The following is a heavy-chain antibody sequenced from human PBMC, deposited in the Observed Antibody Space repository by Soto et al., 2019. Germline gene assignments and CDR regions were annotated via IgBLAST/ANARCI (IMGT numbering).Heavy chain of an antibody. D-gene: IGHD2-15*01. CDR3: ARARDIVVPNEAPRYCSGGSCSLPYYFDY. CDR1: GYTFTSYG. V-gene: IGHV1-18*01. CDR2: ISAYNGNT. Sequence: ASVKVSCKASGYTFTSYGISWVRQAPGQGLEWMGWISAYNGNTNYAQKLQGRVTMTTDTSTSTAYMELRSLRSDDTAVYYCARARDIVVPNEAPRYCSGGSCSLPYYFDYWGQGTLVTVSS. J-gene: IGHJ4*02.